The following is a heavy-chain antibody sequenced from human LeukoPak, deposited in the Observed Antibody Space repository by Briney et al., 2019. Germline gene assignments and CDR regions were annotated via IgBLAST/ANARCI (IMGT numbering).Heavy chain of an antibody. Sequence: ASVKLSCKASGYTFTGYYMHWVRQAPGQGLEWMGWINPNSGDTNYAQKFQGRVTMTRDTSISTAYMELSRLRSDVTAVYYCAKNPYEYYFDYWGQGTPVTVAS. J-gene: IGHJ4*02. V-gene: IGHV1-2*02. CDR2: INPNSGDT. CDR1: GYTFTGYY. CDR3: AKNPYEYYFDY. D-gene: IGHD5-12*01.